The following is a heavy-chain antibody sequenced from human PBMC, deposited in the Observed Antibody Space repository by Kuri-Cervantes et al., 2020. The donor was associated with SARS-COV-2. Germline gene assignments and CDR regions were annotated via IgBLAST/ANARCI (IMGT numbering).Heavy chain of an antibody. Sequence: GSLRLSCSVSGGSISSRNFYWGWIRQPPGKGLEWIGNIYYSGSTYYSPSLKGRVTISMDTSKDQFSLKLSSVTAADTAVYYCARVLRTASFDFWGQGTLVTVSS. CDR2: IYYSGST. CDR3: ARVLRTASFDF. V-gene: IGHV4-39*01. D-gene: IGHD3-16*01. J-gene: IGHJ4*02. CDR1: GGSISSRNFY.